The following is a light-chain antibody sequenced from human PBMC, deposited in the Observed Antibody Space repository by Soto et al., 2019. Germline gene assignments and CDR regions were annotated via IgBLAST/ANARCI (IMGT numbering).Light chain of an antibody. Sequence: EIVLTQSPGTLSLSPGERATLSCRASQSVSNNYLACYQQKPGQVPRLLVYGASSRATGIPDRFSGSGSGTDFTLTISRLEPEDFAVYYCQQYDSSPYTFGQGTKLEIK. CDR3: QQYDSSPYT. J-gene: IGKJ2*01. V-gene: IGKV3-20*01. CDR2: GAS. CDR1: QSVSNNY.